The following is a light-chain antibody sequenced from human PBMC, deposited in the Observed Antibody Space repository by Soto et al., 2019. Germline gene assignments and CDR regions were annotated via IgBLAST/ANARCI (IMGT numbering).Light chain of an antibody. Sequence: DVPLSQSPSPLSASFGDRISITCRASQRIKSYVAWYQQKPGISPTILIYAASTFESGVPSRFSGCGSDTEFTLTISGLKPEDAGIYYCQNYKSLCRRFARAFGQGTKVDIK. CDR3: QNYKSLCRRFARA. CDR1: QRIKSY. V-gene: IGKV1-27*01. CDR2: AAS. J-gene: IGKJ1*01.